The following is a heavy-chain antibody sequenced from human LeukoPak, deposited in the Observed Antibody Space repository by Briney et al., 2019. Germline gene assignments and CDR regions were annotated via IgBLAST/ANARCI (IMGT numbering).Heavy chain of an antibody. CDR3: ARVAVAGTLSPYYFDY. D-gene: IGHD6-19*01. CDR1: GGTFSSYA. CDR2: LIPIFGTA. Sequence: GASVKVSCKASGGTFSSYAISWVRQAPGQGLEWMGGLIPIFGTANYAQKFQGRVTITADESTSTAYMELSSLRSEDTAVYYCARVAVAGTLSPYYFDYWGQGTLVTVSS. J-gene: IGHJ4*02. V-gene: IGHV1-69*13.